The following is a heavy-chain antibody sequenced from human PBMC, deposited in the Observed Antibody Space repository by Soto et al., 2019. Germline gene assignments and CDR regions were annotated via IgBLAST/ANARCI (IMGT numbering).Heavy chain of an antibody. CDR2: ISGSGDTT. V-gene: IGHV3-23*01. CDR1: GFTFSSYA. D-gene: IGHD6-19*01. CDR3: AKTVPGTKY. Sequence: GGSLRLSCAASGFTFSSYAMSWVRQAPGKGLEWVSGISGSGDTTYYADSVKGRFTISRDNSKNTLYLQMNSLGAEDTAVYYCAKTVPGTKYWGQGTRVTVSS. J-gene: IGHJ4*02.